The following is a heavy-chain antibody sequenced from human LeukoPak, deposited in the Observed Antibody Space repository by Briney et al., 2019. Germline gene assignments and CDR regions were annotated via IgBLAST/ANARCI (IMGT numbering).Heavy chain of an antibody. Sequence: ASVKVSCKASGYTFTGYYMHWVRQAPGQGLEWMGWINPNSGGTNYAQKFQGRFTMTRDTSISTAYMELSSLRSDDTAVYYCARNHIASFDYWGQGTLVTVSS. CDR1: GYTFTGYY. CDR2: INPNSGGT. V-gene: IGHV1-2*02. J-gene: IGHJ4*02. CDR3: ARNHIASFDY. D-gene: IGHD6-13*01.